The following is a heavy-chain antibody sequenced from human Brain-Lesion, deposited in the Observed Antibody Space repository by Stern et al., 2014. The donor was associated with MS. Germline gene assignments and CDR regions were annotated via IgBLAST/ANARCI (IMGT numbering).Heavy chain of an antibody. CDR1: GGAINSGGYY. V-gene: IGHV4-31*03. CDR2: IYYTGSG. CDR3: ARGARYSDSSGYYFYFDY. D-gene: IGHD3-22*01. J-gene: IGHJ4*02. Sequence: QEQLVESGPGLVKPSQTLPLTCTVSGGAINSGGYYWSWIRPYPGEGLGWIGYIYYTGSGYYDPSLKSRLSMSIDTSKNQFSLNLNSVTAADTAVYYCARGARYSDSSGYYFYFDYWGQGTLVTVSS.